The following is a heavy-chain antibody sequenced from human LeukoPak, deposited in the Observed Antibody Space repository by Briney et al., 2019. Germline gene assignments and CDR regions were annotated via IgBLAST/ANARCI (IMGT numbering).Heavy chain of an antibody. CDR3: ARDSYYDSSGYYSPEYFQH. V-gene: IGHV1-2*02. J-gene: IGHJ1*01. Sequence: ASVKVSCKASVYTFTRYYMHWVRQAPGQGLEWMGWINPNSGGTNYAQKFQGRVTMTRDTSISTAYMELSRLRSDDTAVYYCARDSYYDSSGYYSPEYFQHWGQGTLVTVSS. D-gene: IGHD3-22*01. CDR1: VYTFTRYY. CDR2: INPNSGGT.